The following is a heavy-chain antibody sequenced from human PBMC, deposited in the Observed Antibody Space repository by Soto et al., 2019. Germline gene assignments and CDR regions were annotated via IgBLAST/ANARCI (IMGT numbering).Heavy chain of an antibody. D-gene: IGHD6-13*01. CDR2: IIPILGTA. Sequence: QVQLVQSGAEVKKPGSSVKVSCKASGGTFSSYAISWVRQAPGQGLTWMGGIIPILGTANYAQRFQRRVTINADESTSRAYVAVSSLRSEDTAVYYCASPHQSYSSSWYFRYWGQGTLVTVSS. CDR1: GGTFSSYA. V-gene: IGHV1-69*01. J-gene: IGHJ4*02. CDR3: ASPHQSYSSSWYFRY.